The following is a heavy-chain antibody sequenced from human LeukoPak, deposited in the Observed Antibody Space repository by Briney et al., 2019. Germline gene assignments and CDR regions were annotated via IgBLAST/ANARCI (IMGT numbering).Heavy chain of an antibody. Sequence: GGSLRLSCAASGFTFSSHWMHWVRQAPGKGLVWVSRINGDGSNTTYADSVRGRFTISRDNAKNTLYLQMNSLRAEDTAVYYCARDLVVPAATVYFDYWGQGTLVTVSS. D-gene: IGHD2-2*01. CDR1: GFTFSSHW. CDR3: ARDLVVPAATVYFDY. J-gene: IGHJ4*02. CDR2: INGDGSNT. V-gene: IGHV3-74*03.